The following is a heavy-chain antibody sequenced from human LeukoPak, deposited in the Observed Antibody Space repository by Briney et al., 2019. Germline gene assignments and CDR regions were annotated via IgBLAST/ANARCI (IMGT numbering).Heavy chain of an antibody. V-gene: IGHV1-2*02. J-gene: IGHJ4*02. CDR1: GYTFTGYY. D-gene: IGHD3-22*01. CDR2: INPNSGGT. Sequence: ASVKVSCKASGYTFTGYYMHWVRQAPGQGLERMGWINPNSGGTNYAQKFQGRVTMTRDTSISTAYMELSRLRSDDTAVYYCARDNSYYDSSGYDYWGQGTLVTVSS. CDR3: ARDNSYYDSSGYDY.